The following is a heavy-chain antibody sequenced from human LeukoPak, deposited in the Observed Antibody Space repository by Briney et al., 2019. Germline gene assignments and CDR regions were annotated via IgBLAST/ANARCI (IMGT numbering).Heavy chain of an antibody. V-gene: IGHV3-23*01. Sequence: GGSLRLSCAASGFTFSSYAMSWVRQAPGKGLEWVSAISGSGGSTYYADSVKGRFTISRDNSKNTLYLQMNSLRAEDTAVYYCAKGHYGGYEVAADLDYWGQGTLVTVSS. CDR3: AKGHYGGYEVAADLDY. J-gene: IGHJ4*02. D-gene: IGHD4-17*01. CDR2: ISGSGGST. CDR1: GFTFSSYA.